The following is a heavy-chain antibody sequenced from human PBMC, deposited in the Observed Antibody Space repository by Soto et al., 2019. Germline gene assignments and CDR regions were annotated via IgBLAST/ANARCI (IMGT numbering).Heavy chain of an antibody. J-gene: IGHJ6*03. CDR3: TRSTYMDV. V-gene: IGHV3-33*01. CDR1: GFTFSSYG. Sequence: GGSLRLSCAASGFTFSSYGMHWVRQAPGKGLEWVAVIWYDGSNKYYADSVKGRFTISRDNAKNTLYLQMNSLRAEDTAVYYATRSTYMDVWATGTTVTVSS. D-gene: IGHD2-2*01. CDR2: IWYDGSNK.